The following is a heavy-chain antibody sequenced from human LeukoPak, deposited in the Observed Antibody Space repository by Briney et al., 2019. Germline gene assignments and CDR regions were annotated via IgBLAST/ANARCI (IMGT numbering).Heavy chain of an antibody. Sequence: SETLSLTCTVSGGSILGSTYYWAWIRQPPGKGLEWIGSIYYSGSTYYNPSLKSRVTISVDTSKNQFSLKVTSVSAADTAVYYCARSLKISSGWFHNFDYWGQGTLVTVSS. CDR2: IYYSGST. CDR1: GGSILGSTYY. V-gene: IGHV4-39*01. D-gene: IGHD6-19*01. CDR3: ARSLKISSGWFHNFDY. J-gene: IGHJ4*02.